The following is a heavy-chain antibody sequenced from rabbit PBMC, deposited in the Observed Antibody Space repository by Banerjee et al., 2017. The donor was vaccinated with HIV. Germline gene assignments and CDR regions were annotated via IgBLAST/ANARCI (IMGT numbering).Heavy chain of an antibody. V-gene: IGHV1S7*01. J-gene: IGHJ6*01. D-gene: IGHD1-1*01. CDR1: GIDFSSYG. Sequence: QLEESGGGLVTLGGSLKLSCKASGIDFSSYGFSWVRQAPGKGLEWIAYIYPDYGNTNYASWVNGRFTISLDNAQNTVFLQMTSLTAADTATYFCARDLGYTSSSGYNYYYGMDLWGPGTLVTVS. CDR2: IYPDYGNT. CDR3: ARDLGYTSSSGYNYYYGMDL.